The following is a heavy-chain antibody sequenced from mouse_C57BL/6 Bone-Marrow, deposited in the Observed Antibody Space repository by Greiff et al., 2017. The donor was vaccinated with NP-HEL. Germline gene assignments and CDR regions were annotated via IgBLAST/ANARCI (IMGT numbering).Heavy chain of an antibody. CDR2: IYPGGGYT. CDR1: GYTFTNYW. Sequence: QVQLQQSGAELVRPGTSVKMSCKASGYTFTNYWIGWAKQRPGHGLEWIGDIYPGGGYTNYNEKFKGKATLTADKSSSTAYMQFSSLTSEDSAIYYCASHSNGAWFAYWGQGTLVTVSA. D-gene: IGHD2-5*01. V-gene: IGHV1-63*01. J-gene: IGHJ3*01. CDR3: ASHSNGAWFAY.